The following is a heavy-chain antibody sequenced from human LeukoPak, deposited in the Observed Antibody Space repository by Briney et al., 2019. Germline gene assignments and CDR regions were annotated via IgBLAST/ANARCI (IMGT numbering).Heavy chain of an antibody. J-gene: IGHJ4*02. V-gene: IGHV4-4*02. Sequence: PSGALSLTCAVSGASLSTANWCTRVRQSPGKGLEWIGEVYQNGGTNYNPSLKSRVTISLDKSKNQFSLKMDSVAAADTAVYYCARWGYDGADYFDYWGQGTLVTVSS. D-gene: IGHD3-16*01. CDR3: ARWGYDGADYFDY. CDR1: GASLSTANW. CDR2: VYQNGGT.